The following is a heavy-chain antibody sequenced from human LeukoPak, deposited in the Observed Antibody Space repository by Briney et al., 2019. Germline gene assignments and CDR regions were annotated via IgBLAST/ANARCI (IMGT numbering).Heavy chain of an antibody. CDR1: GRSISNYY. J-gene: IGHJ5*02. V-gene: IGHV4-59*13. Sequence: SETLSLTCTVSGRSISNYYWSWIRQPPGKGLGWGGYIYYTGSTNYNPSLKRRATISVEKSRNQYSLKLKSVTAPDTAVYYCARGGYYGSGNDFRFDPWGQGTLVTVSS. CDR2: IYYTGST. CDR3: ARGGYYGSGNDFRFDP. D-gene: IGHD3-10*01.